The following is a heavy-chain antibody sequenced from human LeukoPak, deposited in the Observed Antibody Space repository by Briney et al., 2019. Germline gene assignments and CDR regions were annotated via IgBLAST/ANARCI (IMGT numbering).Heavy chain of an antibody. D-gene: IGHD3-10*02. Sequence: GGSLRLSRALSGLTPSSYSMNWGRHAPGEGVGWVSSISSSRSHIYYADSVTGRFTISRDNAKNSLYLQMNSLRAEDTALYYGARGYFVRNDSWGQGNLVTVSS. CDR3: ARGYFVRNDS. J-gene: IGHJ4*02. CDR2: ISSSRSHI. CDR1: GLTPSSYS. V-gene: IGHV3-21*04.